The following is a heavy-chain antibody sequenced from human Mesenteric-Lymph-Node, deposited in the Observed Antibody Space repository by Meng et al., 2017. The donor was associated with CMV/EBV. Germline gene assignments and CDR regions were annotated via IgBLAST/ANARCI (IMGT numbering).Heavy chain of an antibody. Sequence: GESLKISCAASGFNFNTYEMNWVRQAPGKGLEWLSYVSSTGLTMHYADSVRGRFTVSRDNANKSLYLLLNSVRAEDTAVYYCAKVLFSHWYFDLWGRGTLVAVSS. J-gene: IGHJ2*01. V-gene: IGHV3-48*03. CDR1: GFNFNTYE. CDR3: AKVLFSHWYFDL. CDR2: VSSTGLTM. D-gene: IGHD2-21*01.